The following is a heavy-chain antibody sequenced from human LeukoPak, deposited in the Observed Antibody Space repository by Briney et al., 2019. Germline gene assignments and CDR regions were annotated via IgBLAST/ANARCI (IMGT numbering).Heavy chain of an antibody. CDR1: GYIFTSFS. CDR2: INGGNGNT. Sequence: ASVKVSCKASGYIFTSFSVHWVRQAPGQRLEWMGWINGGNGNTQYSQKFQDRVTITRDTSASTVYMELSSLRSEDTAVFYCARAYYDASGPYHYWGQGTLVTVSS. J-gene: IGHJ4*02. D-gene: IGHD3-22*01. CDR3: ARAYYDASGPYHY. V-gene: IGHV1-3*01.